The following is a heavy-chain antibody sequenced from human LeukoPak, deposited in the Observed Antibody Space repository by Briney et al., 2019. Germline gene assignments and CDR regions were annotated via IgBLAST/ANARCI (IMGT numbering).Heavy chain of an antibody. CDR2: FDPEDGET. Sequence: ASVKVSCKVSGYTLTELSMHWVRQAPGKGLEWMGGFDPEDGETIYAQKFQGRVTMTEDTSTDTAYMELSSLRSEDTAVYYCATGPAYSGHKGPFGDFDYWGQGTLVTVSS. CDR1: GYTLTELS. J-gene: IGHJ4*02. V-gene: IGHV1-24*01. D-gene: IGHD5-12*01. CDR3: ATGPAYSGHKGPFGDFDY.